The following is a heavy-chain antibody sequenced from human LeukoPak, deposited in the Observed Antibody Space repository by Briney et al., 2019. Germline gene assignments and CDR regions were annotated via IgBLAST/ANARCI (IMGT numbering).Heavy chain of an antibody. D-gene: IGHD5-18*01. J-gene: IGHJ4*02. CDR3: AKARAYTAMAEEDDY. V-gene: IGHV3-30*18. CDR1: GFTFSSYG. CDR2: ISYDGSNK. Sequence: PGRSLRLSCAASGFTFSSYGMHWVRQAPGKGLEWVAVISYDGSNKYYADSVKGRFTISRDNSKNTLYLQMNSLRAEDTAVYYCAKARAYTAMAEEDDYWGQGTLVTVSS.